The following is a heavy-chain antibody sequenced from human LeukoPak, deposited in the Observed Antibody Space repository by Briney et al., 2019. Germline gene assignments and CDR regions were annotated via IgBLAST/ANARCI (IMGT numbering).Heavy chain of an antibody. V-gene: IGHV1-3*01. CDR3: ANRKYYGSGSYYNGKRYYGMDV. D-gene: IGHD3-10*01. CDR2: INAGNGNT. CDR1: GYTFTSYA. Sequence: GASVKVSCKASGYTFTSYAMHWVRLAPGQRLEWMGWINAGNGNTKYSQKFQGRVTITRDTSASTAYMELSSLRSEDTAVYYCANRKYYGSGSYYNGKRYYGMDVWGQGTTVTVSS. J-gene: IGHJ6*02.